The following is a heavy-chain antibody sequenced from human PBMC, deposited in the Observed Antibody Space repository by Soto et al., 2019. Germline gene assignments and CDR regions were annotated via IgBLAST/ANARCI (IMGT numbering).Heavy chain of an antibody. J-gene: IGHJ4*02. CDR3: ARSDGRY. CDR1: GGSISSYY. Sequence: QVQLQESSPGLVKPSETLSLNCTVSGGSISSYYWSWIRQPPGKGLEWIGYIYYSGSTNYNPNLKSRVTISVDTSKNQFSLKLSSVTAADTGVYYCARSDGRYWGQGTLVTVSS. V-gene: IGHV4-59*01. CDR2: IYYSGST.